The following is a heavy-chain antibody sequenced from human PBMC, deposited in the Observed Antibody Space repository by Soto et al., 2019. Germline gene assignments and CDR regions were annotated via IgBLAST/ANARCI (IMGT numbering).Heavy chain of an antibody. Sequence: ASVKVSCKASGYTFTSYGISWVRQAPGQGLEWMGWISAYNGNTNYAQKLQGRVTMTTDTSTSTAYMELSLRSDVTAVYYCARNKYCSGGSCYDYWGQGTLVTVS. D-gene: IGHD2-15*01. CDR2: ISAYNGNT. V-gene: IGHV1-18*01. J-gene: IGHJ4*02. CDR3: ARNKYCSGGSCYDY. CDR1: GYTFTSYG.